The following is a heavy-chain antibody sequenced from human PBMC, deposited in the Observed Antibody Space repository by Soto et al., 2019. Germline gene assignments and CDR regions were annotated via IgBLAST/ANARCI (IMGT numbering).Heavy chain of an antibody. D-gene: IGHD2-2*01. J-gene: IGHJ4*02. CDR1: GYTFTGYY. V-gene: IGHV1-2*04. CDR3: ARGAVPAATDYFDY. CDR2: INPNSGGT. Sequence: ALVKVSCKASGYTFTGYYLHWVRQAPGQGLEWMGWINPNSGGTNYAQKFQGWVTMTRDTSISTAYMELSRLRSDDTAVYYCARGAVPAATDYFDYWGQGTLVTVSS.